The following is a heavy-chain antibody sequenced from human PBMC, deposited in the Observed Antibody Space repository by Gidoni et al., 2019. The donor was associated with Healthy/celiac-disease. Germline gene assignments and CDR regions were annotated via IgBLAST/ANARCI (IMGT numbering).Heavy chain of an antibody. CDR1: GFTFSSYS. CDR3: ARDRTGYSSSWDY. Sequence: EVQLVESGGGLVKPGGSLRLSCAASGFTFSSYSMNWVRQAPGKGLEWVSSISSSSSYIDYADSVKGRFTISRDNAKNSLYLQMNSLRAEDTAVYYCARDRTGYSSSWDYWGQGTLVTVSS. D-gene: IGHD6-13*01. CDR2: ISSSSSYI. J-gene: IGHJ4*02. V-gene: IGHV3-21*01.